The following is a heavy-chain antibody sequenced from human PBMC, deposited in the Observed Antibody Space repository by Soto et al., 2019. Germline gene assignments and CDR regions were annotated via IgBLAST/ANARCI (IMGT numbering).Heavy chain of an antibody. CDR3: ARHGGRYCSGGTCYIYWHFDL. D-gene: IGHD2-15*01. CDR1: GGSISTYY. CDR2: IYDSGST. J-gene: IGHJ2*01. V-gene: IGHV4-59*08. Sequence: SETLSLTCXVSGGSISTYYWSWIRQPPGKGLEWIGYIYDSGSTDYNPSLKSRVTISVDTSKNQFSLKLSSVTAADTAVYYCARHGGRYCSGGTCYIYWHFDLWGRGTLVTVSS.